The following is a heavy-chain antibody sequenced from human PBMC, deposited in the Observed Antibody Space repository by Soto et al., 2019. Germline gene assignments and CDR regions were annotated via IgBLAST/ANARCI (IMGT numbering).Heavy chain of an antibody. CDR1: GGTFSSYA. CDR3: ARDLRAAGRPGMDV. D-gene: IGHD6-13*01. CDR2: IIPIVGTG. J-gene: IGHJ6*02. V-gene: IGHV1-69*01. Sequence: QVQLVQSGAEVKKPGSSVKVSCKASGGTFSSYAISWVRQAPGQGLEWMGGIIPIVGTGNYAQNFQGRVTIAADECTRTPYMELSSAKSEDTAMYYCARDLRAAGRPGMDVGGQGTPVTVSS.